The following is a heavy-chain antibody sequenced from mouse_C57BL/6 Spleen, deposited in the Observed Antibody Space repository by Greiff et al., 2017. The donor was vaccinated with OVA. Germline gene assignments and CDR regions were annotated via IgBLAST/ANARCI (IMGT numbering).Heavy chain of an antibody. Sequence: EVQVVESGPELVKPGASVKISCKASGYSFTGYYMHWVKQSHGNILDWIGYIYPYNGVSSYNQKFKGKATLTVDKSSSTAYMELRSLTSEDSAVYYCAGGDYDYSFDYWGQGTTLTVSS. CDR2: IYPYNGVS. V-gene: IGHV1-31*01. J-gene: IGHJ2*01. D-gene: IGHD2-4*01. CDR1: GYSFTGYY. CDR3: AGGDYDYSFDY.